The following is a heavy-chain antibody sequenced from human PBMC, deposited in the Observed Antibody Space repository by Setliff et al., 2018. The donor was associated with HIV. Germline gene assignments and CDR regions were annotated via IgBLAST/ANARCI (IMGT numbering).Heavy chain of an antibody. CDR2: TYYTGST. J-gene: IGHJ6*03. CDR1: GGSISRGGYY. CDR3: AKDPWFGESENYYYYYYMDV. Sequence: PSETLSLTCTVSGGSISRGGYYWSWIRQPAGKGLEWIGYTYYTGSTYYNPSLKSRLTISIDTSKNQFSLKLRSVTAADTAVYYGAKDPWFGESENYYYYYYMDVWGKGTTVTVSS. V-gene: IGHV4-30-4*08. D-gene: IGHD3-10*01.